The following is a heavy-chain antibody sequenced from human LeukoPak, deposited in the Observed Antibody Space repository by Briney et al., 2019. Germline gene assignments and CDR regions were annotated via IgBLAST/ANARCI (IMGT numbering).Heavy chain of an antibody. D-gene: IGHD3-22*01. V-gene: IGHV1-46*01. CDR1: GYTFTSHY. J-gene: IGHJ4*02. Sequence: ASVKVSCKASGYTFTSHYMHWVRQAPGQGLEWMGIINPSGGSTSYAHKFQGRVTMTRDTSTSTVYMELSSLRSEDTAVYYCARKGYYDSSGYYYPLGFFDYWGQGTLVTVSS. CDR3: ARKGYYDSSGYYYPLGFFDY. CDR2: INPSGGST.